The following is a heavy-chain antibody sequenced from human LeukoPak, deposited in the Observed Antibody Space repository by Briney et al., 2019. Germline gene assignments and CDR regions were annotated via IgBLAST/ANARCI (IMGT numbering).Heavy chain of an antibody. CDR1: GGSISSGGYY. D-gene: IGHD3-22*01. Sequence: PSQTLSLTCTVSGGSISSGGYYWSWIRQHPGKGLEWIGYIYYSGSTYYNPSLKSRVTISVDTSKNQFSLKLSSVTAADTALYYCARGVDTSDYAFDIWGQGTMVTVSS. J-gene: IGHJ3*02. CDR2: IYYSGST. V-gene: IGHV4-31*03. CDR3: ARGVDTSDYAFDI.